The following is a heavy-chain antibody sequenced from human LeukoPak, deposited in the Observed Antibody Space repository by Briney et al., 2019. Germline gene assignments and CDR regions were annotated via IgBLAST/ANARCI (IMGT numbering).Heavy chain of an antibody. D-gene: IGHD4/OR15-4a*01. J-gene: IGHJ6*03. Sequence: GGSLRLSCAGSDYAFYSYAMTWVRQAPGKGLEWVSAISGSGEGTDYSDSVQGSFTISRDNSKDMLYLQMNDLRAEDTAVYYCTSDYGLYYYYMALWGKGTTVTVS. CDR2: ISGSGEGT. V-gene: IGHV3-23*01. CDR3: TSDYGLYYYYMAL. CDR1: DYAFYSYA.